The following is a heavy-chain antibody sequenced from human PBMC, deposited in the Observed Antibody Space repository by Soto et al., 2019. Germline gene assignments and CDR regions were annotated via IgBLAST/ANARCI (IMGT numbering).Heavy chain of an antibody. CDR3: ARDAIPRVYCSGGSCYHDAFDI. V-gene: IGHV3-48*02. CDR1: GFTFSSYS. J-gene: IGHJ3*02. Sequence: QLGGSLRLSCAASGFTFSSYSMNWVRQAPGKGLEWVSYISSSSSTIYYADSVKGRFTISRDNAKNSLYLQMNSLRDEDTAVYYCARDAIPRVYCSGGSCYHDAFDIWGQGTMVTVSS. D-gene: IGHD2-15*01. CDR2: ISSSSSTI.